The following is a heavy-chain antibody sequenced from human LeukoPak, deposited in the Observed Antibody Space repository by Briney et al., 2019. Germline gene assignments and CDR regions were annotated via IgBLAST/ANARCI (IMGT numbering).Heavy chain of an antibody. D-gene: IGHD5-18*01. V-gene: IGHV3-53*01. CDR2: VSSEGNT. J-gene: IGHJ4*02. CDR1: GLTVSTYS. CDR3: ARKVGYGYALDY. Sequence: PGGSLRLSCAASGLTVSTYSMTWVRQAPGMGLEWVSVVSSEGNTFYAASVKGRFTTSTNNSKNTLYLQMNSLRAEDTAVYYCARKVGYGYALDYWGQGTLVTVSS.